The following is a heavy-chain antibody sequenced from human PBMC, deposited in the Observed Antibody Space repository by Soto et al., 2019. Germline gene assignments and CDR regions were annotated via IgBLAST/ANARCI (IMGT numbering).Heavy chain of an antibody. CDR3: AGDWGAAARFDS. Sequence: ASVKVSCKASGYTFTSYGISWVRQAPGQGLEWMGWISAYNGNTNYAQKLQGRVTMTTDTSTSTAYTELRSLRSDDTAVYYCAGDWGAAARFDSWGQGTLVTVSS. CDR1: GYTFTSYG. D-gene: IGHD6-25*01. V-gene: IGHV1-18*01. CDR2: ISAYNGNT. J-gene: IGHJ4*02.